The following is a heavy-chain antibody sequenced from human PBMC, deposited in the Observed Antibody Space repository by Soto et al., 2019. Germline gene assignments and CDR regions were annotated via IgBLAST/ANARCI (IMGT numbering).Heavy chain of an antibody. Sequence: QVQLVESGGGVVQPGRSLRLSCAASGFTFSSYGMHWVRQAPGKGLEWVAVIWYDGSNKYYADSVKGRFTISRDNSKNTLYLQMNSRRAEDTAVYYCARGVAVAGDYYYYGMDVWGQGTTVTVSS. CDR1: GFTFSSYG. J-gene: IGHJ6*02. D-gene: IGHD6-19*01. V-gene: IGHV3-33*01. CDR2: IWYDGSNK. CDR3: ARGVAVAGDYYYYGMDV.